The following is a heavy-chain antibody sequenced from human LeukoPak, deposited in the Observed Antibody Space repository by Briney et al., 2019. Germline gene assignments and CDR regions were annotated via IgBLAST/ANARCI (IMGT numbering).Heavy chain of an antibody. CDR2: IYYSGST. CDR1: GGSISSYY. V-gene: IGHV4-59*01. CDR3: ARDYRVASPHWGSAALGAFDI. Sequence: SETLSLTCTVSGGSISSYYWSWIRQPPGKGLEWIGYIYYSGSTNYNPSLKSRVTISVDTSKNQFSLKLSSVTAADTAVYYCARDYRVASPHWGSAALGAFDIWGQGTMVTVSS. D-gene: IGHD7-27*01. J-gene: IGHJ3*02.